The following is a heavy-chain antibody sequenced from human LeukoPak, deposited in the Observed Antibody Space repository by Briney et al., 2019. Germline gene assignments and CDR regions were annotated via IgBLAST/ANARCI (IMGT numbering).Heavy chain of an antibody. J-gene: IGHJ4*02. D-gene: IGHD2-15*01. CDR3: AKEDCSGGRCYSLHY. CDR2: INWNGGST. CDR1: GFTFDDYG. Sequence: PGGALTLSCPASGFTFDDYGMTWVRPTPGKGLEWVSTINWNGGSTAYADSVKGRFTISRDNAKNSLYLQMNSLRAEDAAVYYGAKEDCSGGRCYSLHYWGQGTLVTVSS. V-gene: IGHV3-20*04.